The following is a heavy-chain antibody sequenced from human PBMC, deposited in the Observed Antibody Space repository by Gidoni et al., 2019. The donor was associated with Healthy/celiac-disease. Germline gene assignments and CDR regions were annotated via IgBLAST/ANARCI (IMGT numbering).Heavy chain of an antibody. CDR3: AREFSLEQSYYFDY. V-gene: IGHV4-59*01. J-gene: IGHJ4*02. CDR1: GGSISSYY. Sequence: QVQLQESGPGLVKPSETLSLTCTVSGGSISSYYWSWIRQPPGKGLEWIGYIYYSGSTNYNPSLKSRVTISVDTSKNQCSLKPSSVTAADTAVYYCAREFSLEQSYYFDYWGQGTLVTVSS. D-gene: IGHD3-3*01. CDR2: IYYSGST.